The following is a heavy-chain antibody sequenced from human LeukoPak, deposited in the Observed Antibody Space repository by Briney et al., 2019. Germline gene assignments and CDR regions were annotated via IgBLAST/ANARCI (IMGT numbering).Heavy chain of an antibody. D-gene: IGHD6-13*01. CDR1: GFTFSSYG. CDR2: ISYDGSNK. V-gene: IGHV3-30*03. J-gene: IGHJ4*02. Sequence: GGSLRLSCAASGFTFSSYGMHWVRQAPGKGLEWVAVISYDGSNKYYADSVKGRFTISRDNAKNSLYLQMNSLRAEDTAVYYCAREGSSWSGPDYWGQGALVTVSS. CDR3: AREGSSWSGPDY.